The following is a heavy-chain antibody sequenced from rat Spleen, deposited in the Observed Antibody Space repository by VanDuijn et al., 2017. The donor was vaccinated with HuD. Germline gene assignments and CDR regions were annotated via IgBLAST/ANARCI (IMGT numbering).Heavy chain of an antibody. CDR3: TRSWGYYYDGSPQWFAY. D-gene: IGHD1-12*03. CDR2: IWGDGST. J-gene: IGHJ3*01. V-gene: IGHV2-1*01. CDR1: GFSLISYS. Sequence: QVQLKESGPGLVQPSQTLSLICTVSGFSLISYSVHWIRQPPGKGLEWMGGIWGDGSTDYNSALKSRLSISRDTSKSQVFLKMNSLQTDDTAIYFCTRSWGYYYDGSPQWFAYWGQGTLVTVSS.